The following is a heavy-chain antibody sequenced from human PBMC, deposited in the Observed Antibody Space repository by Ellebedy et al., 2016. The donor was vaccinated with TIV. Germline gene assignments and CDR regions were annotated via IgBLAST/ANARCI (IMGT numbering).Heavy chain of an antibody. D-gene: IGHD4-23*01. J-gene: IGHJ5*02. Sequence: SETLSLTXAVYGGSFSGYYWSWIRQPPGKGLEWIGEINHSGNTNYNPSLKSRVTISVDTSKNQFSLKLSSVTAADTAVYYCARTVTVITASWFDPWGQGTLVTVSS. CDR3: ARTVTVITASWFDP. V-gene: IGHV4-34*01. CDR2: INHSGNT. CDR1: GGSFSGYY.